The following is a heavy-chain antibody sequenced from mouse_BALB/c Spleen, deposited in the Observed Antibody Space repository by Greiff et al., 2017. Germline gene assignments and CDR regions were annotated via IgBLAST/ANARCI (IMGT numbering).Heavy chain of an antibody. CDR1: GYTFTSYV. J-gene: IGHJ1*01. Sequence: EVQLQQSGPELVKPGASVKMSCKASGYTFTSYVMHWVKQKPGQGLEWIGYINPYNDGTKYNEKFKGKATLTSDKSSSTAYMELSSLTSEDSAVYYCVREGYYSVGWYFDVWGAGTTVTVSS. CDR2: INPYNDGT. CDR3: VREGYYSVGWYFDV. D-gene: IGHD1-1*01. V-gene: IGHV1-14*01.